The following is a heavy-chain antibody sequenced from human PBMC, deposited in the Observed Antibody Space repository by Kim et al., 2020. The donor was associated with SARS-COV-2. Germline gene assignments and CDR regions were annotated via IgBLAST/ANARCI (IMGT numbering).Heavy chain of an antibody. V-gene: IGHV3-33*06. CDR1: GFTFSSYG. J-gene: IGHJ4*02. Sequence: GGSLRLSCAASGFTFSSYGMHWVRQAPGKGLEWVAVIWYDGSNKYYADSVKGRFTISRDNSKNTLYLQMNSLRAEDTAVYYCAKGRAPGGSGIDYWGQGTLVTVSS. CDR3: AKGRAPGGSGIDY. CDR2: IWYDGSNK. D-gene: IGHD3-10*01.